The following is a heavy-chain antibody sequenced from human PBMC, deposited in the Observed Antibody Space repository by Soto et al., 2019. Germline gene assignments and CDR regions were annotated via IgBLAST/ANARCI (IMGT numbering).Heavy chain of an antibody. CDR3: ARGPYYYDSSGHYWDY. J-gene: IGHJ4*02. CDR2: INAGNGNT. CDR1: GYTYTSYA. Sequence: ASVKVSCKASGYTYTSYAMQWVRQAPGQRLEWMGWINAGNGNTKYSQKFQGRVTITRDTSASTAYMELSSLRSEDTAVYYCARGPYYYDSSGHYWDYWGQGTLVTVSS. D-gene: IGHD3-22*01. V-gene: IGHV1-3*01.